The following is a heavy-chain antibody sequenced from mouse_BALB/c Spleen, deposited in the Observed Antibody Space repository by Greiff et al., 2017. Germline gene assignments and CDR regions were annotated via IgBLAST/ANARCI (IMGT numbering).Heavy chain of an antibody. Sequence: EVKLVESGGGLVQPGGSRKLSCAASGFTFSSFGMHWVRQAPEKGLEWVAYISSGSSTIYYADTVKGRFTISRDNPKNTLFLQMTSLRSEDTAMYYCARSGGYYGSSYVAWFAYWGQGTLVTVSA. CDR3: ARSGGYYGSSYVAWFAY. V-gene: IGHV5-17*02. D-gene: IGHD1-1*01. CDR2: ISSGSSTI. CDR1: GFTFSSFG. J-gene: IGHJ3*01.